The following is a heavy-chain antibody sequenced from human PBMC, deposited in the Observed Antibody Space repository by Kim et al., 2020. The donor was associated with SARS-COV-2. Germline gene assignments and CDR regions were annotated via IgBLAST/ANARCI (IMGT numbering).Heavy chain of an antibody. Sequence: SVKVSCKASGGTFSSYAISWVRQAPGQGLEWMGGIIPIFGTANYAQKFQGRVTITADESTSTAYMELSSLRSEDTAVYYCARDTARAYYYDSSGYSPFDYWGQGTLVTVSS. J-gene: IGHJ4*02. V-gene: IGHV1-69*13. D-gene: IGHD3-22*01. CDR1: GGTFSSYA. CDR2: IIPIFGTA. CDR3: ARDTARAYYYDSSGYSPFDY.